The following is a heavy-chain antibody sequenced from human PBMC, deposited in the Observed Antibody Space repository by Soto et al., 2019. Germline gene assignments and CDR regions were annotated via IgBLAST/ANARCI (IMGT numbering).Heavy chain of an antibody. Sequence: QVTLKESGPELVKPTETLTLTSTVSGLSLRSIRVGVSWIRQPPGKALERLAHIFSNDEKSFNTSLKSRLTIYKETSKNQVVVSITNMEPVDTATYYCARMRDSVGYLCAPLDFWGQGILVTVSS. D-gene: IGHD3-22*01. CDR3: ARMRDSVGYLCAPLDF. CDR2: IFSNDEK. V-gene: IGHV2-26*01. CDR1: GLSLRSIRVG. J-gene: IGHJ4*02.